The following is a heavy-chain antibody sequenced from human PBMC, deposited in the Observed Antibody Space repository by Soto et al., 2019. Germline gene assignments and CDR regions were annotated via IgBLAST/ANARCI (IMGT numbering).Heavy chain of an antibody. J-gene: IGHJ1*01. Sequence: QVQLVESGGRLVKPGGSLRLSCATSGFTFSHYYMTWLRQAPGKGLEWVGYISESGETIYYSDSVKGRFTISRDNAKKTLHLQMTSLRAEDTAVYYCARDPVGAPQYWGQGTLVTVSS. CDR2: ISESGETI. CDR3: ARDPVGAPQY. CDR1: GFTFSHYY. D-gene: IGHD1-26*01. V-gene: IGHV3-11*01.